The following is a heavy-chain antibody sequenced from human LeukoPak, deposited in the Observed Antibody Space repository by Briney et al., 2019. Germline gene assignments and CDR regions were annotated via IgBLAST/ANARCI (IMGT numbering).Heavy chain of an antibody. CDR1: GGSINNYY. D-gene: IGHD2-2*01. CDR2: IYYSGST. J-gene: IGHJ4*02. CDR3: ARDSCSSTSCRKKFDN. Sequence: SETLSLTCTVSGGSINNYYWSWIRQPPGKGLEWIGHIYYSGSTDYNPSLKSRFTLSVDTSKNQFSLKLSSVTAADTAVYYCARDSCSSTSCRKKFDNWGQGTLVTVSS. V-gene: IGHV4-59*12.